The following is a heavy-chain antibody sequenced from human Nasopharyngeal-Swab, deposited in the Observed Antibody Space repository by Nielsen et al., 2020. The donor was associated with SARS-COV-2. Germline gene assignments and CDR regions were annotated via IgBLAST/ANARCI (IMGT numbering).Heavy chain of an antibody. D-gene: IGHD6-19*01. CDR2: INHSGST. V-gene: IGHV4-34*09. CDR3: ARAVAVAEFDY. J-gene: IGHJ4*02. Sequence: IRQPPGKGLEWIGEINHSGSTNYNPSLKSRVTISVDTSKNQFSLKLSSVTAADTAVYYCARAVAVAEFDYWGQGTLVTVSS.